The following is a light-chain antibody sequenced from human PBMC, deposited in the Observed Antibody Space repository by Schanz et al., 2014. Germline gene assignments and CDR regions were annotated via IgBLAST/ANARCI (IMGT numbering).Light chain of an antibody. J-gene: IGLJ2*01. V-gene: IGLV2-14*02. CDR3: AAWDDSLGVV. Sequence: QSALTQPASVSGSPGQSITISCTGTSSDVGSYNLVSWYQQHPGKAPKLIISEDTERPSGVPDRFSGSKSDNTASLTVSGLQVEDEADYYCAAWDDSLGVVFGGGTKVTVL. CDR2: EDT. CDR1: SSDVGSYNL.